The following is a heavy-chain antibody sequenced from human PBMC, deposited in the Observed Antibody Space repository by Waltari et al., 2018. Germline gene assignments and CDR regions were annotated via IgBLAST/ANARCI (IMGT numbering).Heavy chain of an antibody. CDR2: IYHSGST. D-gene: IGHD3-10*01. Sequence: QVQLQQWGAGLFNPSEPLSLTCRLNGRTFRHYYWTWIRPPPGKGLEWIGEIYHSGSTNYNPSLKSRVTISVQMSKNQFSLKLTSLTAADTAVYYCARGAPYHYGSGRKYYMDVWDKGTTVTVSS. CDR3: ARGAPYHYGSGRKYYMDV. CDR1: GRTFRHYY. J-gene: IGHJ6*03. V-gene: IGHV4-34*01.